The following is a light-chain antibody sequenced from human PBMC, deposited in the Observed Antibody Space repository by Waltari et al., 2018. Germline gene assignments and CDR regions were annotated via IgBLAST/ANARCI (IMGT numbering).Light chain of an antibody. CDR1: QSVSSN. CDR2: GAS. V-gene: IGKV3-15*01. CDR3: QQYNNWPPIT. Sequence: ETVMTQSPATLSVSPGERATLPCRASQSVSSNLAWYQQKPGQAPRLLIYGASTRATGIPARFSGSGSGTEFTLTISSMQSEDFAFYYCQQYNNWPPITFGQGTRLEIK. J-gene: IGKJ5*01.